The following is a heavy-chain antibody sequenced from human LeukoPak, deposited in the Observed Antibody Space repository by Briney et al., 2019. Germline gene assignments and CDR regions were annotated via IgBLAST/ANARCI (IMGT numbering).Heavy chain of an antibody. CDR3: ARGPPYNSGVPPWFDP. Sequence: PSETLSLTCTVSGGSISSSCYYWGWIRQPPGKGLEWIGCIYYSRSTYYNPSLESRVTISLDTSKNQFSLTMNSVTAADTALYYCARGPPYNSGVPPWFDPWGQGTLVTVSP. CDR1: GGSISSSCYY. CDR2: IYYSRST. V-gene: IGHV4-39*07. D-gene: IGHD6-19*01. J-gene: IGHJ5*02.